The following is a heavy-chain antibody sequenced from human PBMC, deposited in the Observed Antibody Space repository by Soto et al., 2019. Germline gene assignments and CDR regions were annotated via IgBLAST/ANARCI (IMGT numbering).Heavy chain of an antibody. CDR3: ARDIVVVPAYYYYGMDV. D-gene: IGHD2-2*01. V-gene: IGHV4-59*01. CDR2: IYYSGST. J-gene: IGHJ6*02. CDR1: GGSISSYY. Sequence: QVQLQESGPGLVKPSETLSLTCTVSGGSISSYYWSWIRQPPGKGLEWIGYIYYSGSTNCNPSLKSRVTISVETSKNQFSLKLSYVTAADTAVYYCARDIVVVPAYYYYGMDVWGQGTTVTVSS.